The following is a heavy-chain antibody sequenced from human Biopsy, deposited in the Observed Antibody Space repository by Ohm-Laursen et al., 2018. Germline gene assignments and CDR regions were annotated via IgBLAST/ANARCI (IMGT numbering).Heavy chain of an antibody. J-gene: IGHJ4*02. V-gene: IGHV4-34*01. CDR2: ITHSGYT. CDR3: ASRLYGPNLIDY. CDR1: SGSFSSNY. Sequence: SETLSLICAVYSGSFSSNYRTWIRQPPGKGLEWIGEITHSGYTNYNPSLKSRVTVSVDTSKNQFSLKLSSVTAADTAVYYCASRLYGPNLIDYWGQGTLVTVSS. D-gene: IGHD2-8*01.